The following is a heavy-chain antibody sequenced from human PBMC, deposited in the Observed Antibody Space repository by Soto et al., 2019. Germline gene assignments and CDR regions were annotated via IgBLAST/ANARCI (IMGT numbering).Heavy chain of an antibody. D-gene: IGHD3-22*01. CDR1: GGSFSGYY. Sequence: SETLSLTCAVYGGSFSGYYWSWIRQPPGKGLEWIGEINHSGSTNYNPSLKSRVTISVDTSKNQFSLKLSSVTAADTAVYYCASWGYYYDSSGYYYETDAFDIWGQGTMVTLSS. J-gene: IGHJ3*02. CDR2: INHSGST. V-gene: IGHV4-34*01. CDR3: ASWGYYYDSSGYYYETDAFDI.